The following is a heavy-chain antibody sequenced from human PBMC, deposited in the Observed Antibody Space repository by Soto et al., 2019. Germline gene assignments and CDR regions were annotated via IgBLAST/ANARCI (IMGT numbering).Heavy chain of an antibody. Sequence: EVQLVESGGGLVKPGGSLRLSCAASGFTFSSYSMNWVRQAPGKGLEWVSSISSSSSYIYYADSVKGRFTISRDNAKNSLYLQMNSPRAEDTAVYYCARAALSSSDIDYWGQGTLVTVSS. J-gene: IGHJ4*02. CDR2: ISSSSSYI. V-gene: IGHV3-21*01. CDR1: GFTFSSYS. D-gene: IGHD6-6*01. CDR3: ARAALSSSDIDY.